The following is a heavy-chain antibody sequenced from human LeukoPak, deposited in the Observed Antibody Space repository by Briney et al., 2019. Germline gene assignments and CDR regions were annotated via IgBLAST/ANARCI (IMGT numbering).Heavy chain of an antibody. D-gene: IGHD2-2*02. Sequence: PGGSLRLSCAASGFTFDDYAMHWVRQAPGKGLEWVSLISGDGGSTYYADSVKGRFTISRDNSKNSLYLQMNSLRTEDTALYYCAKIGGYCSSTSRYKSYYYYYMDVWGKGTTVTVSS. CDR1: GFTFDDYA. J-gene: IGHJ6*03. CDR2: ISGDGGST. CDR3: AKIGGYCSSTSRYKSYYYYYMDV. V-gene: IGHV3-43*02.